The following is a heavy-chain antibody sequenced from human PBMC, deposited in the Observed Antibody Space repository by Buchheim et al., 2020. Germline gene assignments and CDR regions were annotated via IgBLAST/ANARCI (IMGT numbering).Heavy chain of an antibody. CDR1: GFSLSTSGMC. CDR2: IDWDDDK. J-gene: IGHJ5*02. D-gene: IGHD6-19*01. V-gene: IGHV2-70*15. CDR3: ARTSPLSSSGWYWFDP. Sequence: QVTLRESGPALVKPTQTLTLTCTFSGFSLSTSGMCVSWIRQPPGKALEWLARIDWDDDKYYSTSLKTSLTISKDTSNNQVVLTMTNMDPVDTATYYCARTSPLSSSGWYWFDPWGQGTL.